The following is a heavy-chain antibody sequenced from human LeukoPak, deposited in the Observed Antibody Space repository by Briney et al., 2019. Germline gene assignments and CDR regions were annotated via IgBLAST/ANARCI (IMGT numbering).Heavy chain of an antibody. CDR3: ASAASPGITGTTYYYYGMDV. V-gene: IGHV1-69*13. J-gene: IGHJ6*02. D-gene: IGHD1-7*01. Sequence: ASVTVSCKASGGTFSSYAISWVRQAPGQGLEWMGGIIPIFGTANYAQKFQGRVTITADESTSTAYMELSSLRSEDTAVYYCASAASPGITGTTYYYYGMDVWGQGTTVTVSS. CDR1: GGTFSSYA. CDR2: IIPIFGTA.